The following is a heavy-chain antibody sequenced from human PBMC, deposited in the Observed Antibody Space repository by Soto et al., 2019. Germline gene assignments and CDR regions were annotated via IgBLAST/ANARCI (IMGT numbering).Heavy chain of an antibody. J-gene: IGHJ4*02. V-gene: IGHV4-39*01. CDR2: IYYDGNT. Sequence: HPWIVSGGSITSRSDRRGCNRQPPRKGLESIGNIYYDGNTYYNPSLKSRVTISLDTSKNQFSLRLNSVTAADTAVYYCARSGSVPRLLMYPFDYCGQGTLVTVSS. CDR1: GGSITSRSDR. CDR3: ARSGSVPRLLMYPFDY. D-gene: IGHD3-10*01.